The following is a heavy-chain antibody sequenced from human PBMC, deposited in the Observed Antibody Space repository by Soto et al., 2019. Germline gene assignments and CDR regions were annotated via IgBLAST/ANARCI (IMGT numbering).Heavy chain of an antibody. J-gene: IGHJ4*02. D-gene: IGHD3-3*01. CDR1: GYNFAGYW. Sequence: GESLKISCKGSGYNFAGYWIAWVRQMPGKGLELMGIIYPSDSDTRYRPSFQGQVAISADKSISSAYLQWSSLRASDTAMYYCARGGVSTRTFDYWGQGTPVTVSS. V-gene: IGHV5-51*01. CDR3: ARGGVSTRTFDY. CDR2: IYPSDSDT.